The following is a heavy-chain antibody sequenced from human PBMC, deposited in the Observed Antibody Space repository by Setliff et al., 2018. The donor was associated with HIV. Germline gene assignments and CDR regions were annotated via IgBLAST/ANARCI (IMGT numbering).Heavy chain of an antibody. CDR2: ISGSGGST. CDR1: GFTFSSYA. D-gene: IGHD6-13*01. Sequence: GGSLRLSCAASGFTFSSYAMSWVRQAPGKGLEWVSAISGSGGSTYHADSVRGRFTISRDNSKNTLYLQMNSLRAEDTAVYFCTRRAGYTSSWYREDYYYMDVWGKGTTVTVSS. CDR3: TRRAGYTSSWYREDYYYMDV. J-gene: IGHJ6*03. V-gene: IGHV3-23*01.